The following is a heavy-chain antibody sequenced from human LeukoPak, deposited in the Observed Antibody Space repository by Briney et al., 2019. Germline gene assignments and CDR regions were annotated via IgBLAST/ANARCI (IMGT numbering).Heavy chain of an antibody. CDR3: VGTNYDFWSGYYLPRFDY. J-gene: IGHJ4*02. CDR2: ISGSGGST. Sequence: GGSLRLSCAASGFTFSSYAMSWVRQAPGKGLEWVSAISGSGGSTYYADSVKGRFTISRDNSKNTLYLQMNRLRAEDTAVYYCVGTNYDFWSGYYLPRFDYWGQGTLVTVSS. CDR1: GFTFSSYA. V-gene: IGHV3-23*01. D-gene: IGHD3-3*01.